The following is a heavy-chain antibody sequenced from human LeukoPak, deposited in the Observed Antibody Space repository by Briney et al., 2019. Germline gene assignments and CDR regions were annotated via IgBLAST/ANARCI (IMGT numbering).Heavy chain of an antibody. CDR1: GGSFSGYY. CDR2: INHSGST. CDR3: ALTSGSYYDY. J-gene: IGHJ4*02. V-gene: IGHV4-34*01. Sequence: PSETLSLTCAVYGGSFSGYYWSWIRQPPGKGLEWIGEINHSGSTNYNPSLKSRVTISVDTSKNQFSLKLSSVTAADMAVYYCALTSGSYYDYWGQGALVTVSS. D-gene: IGHD1-26*01.